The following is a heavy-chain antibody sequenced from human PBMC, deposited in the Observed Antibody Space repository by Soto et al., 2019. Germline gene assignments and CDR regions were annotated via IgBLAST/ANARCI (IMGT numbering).Heavy chain of an antibody. V-gene: IGHV3-23*01. Sequence: VGSLRFSCADSGFTFSSYAMIWIRQVPGKGLEWISGLYGSGGGIHYADSVKGRFTISRDNSAYSVYLQMTNLRVEDTAVYYCAKDAVSRDGMWLAHDWGQGTVVTVSS. CDR1: GFTFSSYA. D-gene: IGHD5-12*01. CDR2: LYGSGGGI. CDR3: AKDAVSRDGMWLAHD. J-gene: IGHJ4*02.